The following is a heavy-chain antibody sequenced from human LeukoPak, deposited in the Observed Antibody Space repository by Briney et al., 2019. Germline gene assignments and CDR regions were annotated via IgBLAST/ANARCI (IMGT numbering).Heavy chain of an antibody. J-gene: IGHJ4*02. CDR1: GFTFSGYG. V-gene: IGHV3-30*02. CDR3: AKDEAAAGVDFDY. Sequence: GGSLRLSCAASGFTFSGYGIHWVRQAPGKGLEWVAFIRSDGSVKYYADSVRGRFTISRDNSKNTLYLQINSLRAEDTAVYYCAKDEAAAGVDFDYWGQGTLATVYS. CDR2: IRSDGSVK. D-gene: IGHD6-13*01.